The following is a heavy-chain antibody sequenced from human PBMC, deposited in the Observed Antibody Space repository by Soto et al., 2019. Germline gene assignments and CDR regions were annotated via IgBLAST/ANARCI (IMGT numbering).Heavy chain of an antibody. CDR2: VSHSGGT. V-gene: IGHV4-34*01. Sequence: QVQLQQWGAGLLKPSETLSLTCAVYGGFVSSGSYYWSWIRQPPGTGLEWIGEVSHSGGTHFNPSRNSRVTISVDASNNQFSVKMSCVTAAATALYYCARVERGTATTVVDAFDIWGPGTMVTVSS. J-gene: IGHJ3*02. CDR3: ARVERGTATTVVDAFDI. CDR1: GGFVSSGSYY. D-gene: IGHD1-1*01.